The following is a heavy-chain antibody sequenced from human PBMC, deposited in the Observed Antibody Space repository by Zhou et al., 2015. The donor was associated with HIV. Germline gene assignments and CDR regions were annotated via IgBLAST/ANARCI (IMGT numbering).Heavy chain of an antibody. Sequence: QVQLVQSGAEVKKPGASVKVSCKASEYTFTVYYMHWVRQAPGQGLEWLGWINPNSGGTNYAQKLQGRVTMTRDTSISTAYMELRSLRSDDTAVYYCARDGRYCSGGSCYPFDYWGQGTLVTVSS. V-gene: IGHV1-2*02. D-gene: IGHD2-15*01. CDR3: ARDGRYCSGGSCYPFDY. CDR2: INPNSGGT. CDR1: EYTFTVYY. J-gene: IGHJ4*02.